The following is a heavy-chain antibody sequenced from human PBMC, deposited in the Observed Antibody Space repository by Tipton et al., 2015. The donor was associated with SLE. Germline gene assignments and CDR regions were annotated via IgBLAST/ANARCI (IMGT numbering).Heavy chain of an antibody. V-gene: IGHV4-4*07. CDR3: ARVGDSYGFYYYYYMDV. CDR1: GGSISSYY. D-gene: IGHD5-18*01. CDR2: IYTSGST. J-gene: IGHJ6*03. Sequence: TLSLTCTVSGGSISSYYWSWIRQPAGKGLEWIGRIYTSGSTNYNPSLKSRVTMSVDTSKNQFSLKLSSVTAADTAVYYCARVGDSYGFYYYYYMDVWGKGTTVTVSS.